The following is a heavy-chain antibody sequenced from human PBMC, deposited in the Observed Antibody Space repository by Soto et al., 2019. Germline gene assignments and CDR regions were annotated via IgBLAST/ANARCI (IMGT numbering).Heavy chain of an antibody. J-gene: IGHJ4*02. D-gene: IGHD5-18*01. CDR2: ISGSGGST. CDR3: ARDRGYTYGFDF. Sequence: PGGSLRLSCAASGFTFSSYAMSWVRQAPGKGLEWVSAISGSGGSTYYADSVKGRFTISRDNAKNTLYLQMNSLRAEDTAVYYGARDRGYTYGFDFWGQGALGTVSS. V-gene: IGHV3-23*01. CDR1: GFTFSSYA.